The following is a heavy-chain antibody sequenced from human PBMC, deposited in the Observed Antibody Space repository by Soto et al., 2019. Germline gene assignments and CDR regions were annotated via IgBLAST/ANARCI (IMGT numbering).Heavy chain of an antibody. J-gene: IGHJ6*02. CDR2: ISSSGSTI. D-gene: IGHD3-10*01. V-gene: IGHV3-11*01. CDR3: ARGRSGYYYYYYGMDV. Sequence: GGSLRLSCAASGFTFSDYYMSWIRQAPGKGLEWVSYISSSGSTIYYADSVKGRFTISRDNAKNSLYLQMNSLRAEDTAVYYCARGRSGYYYYYYGMDVWGQGTTVTVSS. CDR1: GFTFSDYY.